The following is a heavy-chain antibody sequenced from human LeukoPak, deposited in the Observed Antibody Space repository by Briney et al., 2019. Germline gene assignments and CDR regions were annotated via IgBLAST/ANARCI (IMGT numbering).Heavy chain of an antibody. Sequence: SGTLSLTSTVSGYSVSSGFYWGWIRQPPGKGLEWIGSVYHSGSTYYNPSLKSRVTISIDPSMNQFSLKLSSVAAADTAVYYCARGGIGSYSHYFDYWGQGTLGTVSS. V-gene: IGHV4-38-2*02. CDR2: VYHSGST. D-gene: IGHD1-26*01. CDR3: ARGGIGSYSHYFDY. J-gene: IGHJ4*02. CDR1: GYSVSSGFY.